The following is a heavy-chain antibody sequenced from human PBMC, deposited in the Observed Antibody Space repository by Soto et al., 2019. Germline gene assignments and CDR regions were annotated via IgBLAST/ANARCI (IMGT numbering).Heavy chain of an antibody. J-gene: IGHJ6*02. Sequence: EVQLVESGGGLVQPGGSLRLSCAASGFTFSSYWMHWVRQAPGKGLVWVSRINSDGSSTNYADSVKGRFTISRDNARNTLFLQMDTLRAEDTAAYYCTRSGSSPYSYVKDVWGQGTTVTVSS. V-gene: IGHV3-74*01. CDR1: GFTFSSYW. D-gene: IGHD6-6*01. CDR2: INSDGSST. CDR3: TRSGSSPYSYVKDV.